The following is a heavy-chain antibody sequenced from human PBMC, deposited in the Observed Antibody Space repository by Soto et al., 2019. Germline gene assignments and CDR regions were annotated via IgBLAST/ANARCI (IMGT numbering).Heavy chain of an antibody. CDR2: IYYSGST. CDR3: ARGVRGVINNWFDP. J-gene: IGHJ5*02. D-gene: IGHD3-10*01. CDR1: GGSISSYY. V-gene: IGHV4-59*01. Sequence: SETLSLTCTVSGGSISSYYWSWIRQPPGKGLEWIGYIYYSGSTNYNPSLKSRVTISVDTSKNQFSLKLSSVTAADTAVYYCARGVRGVINNWFDPWGQGTLVTVSS.